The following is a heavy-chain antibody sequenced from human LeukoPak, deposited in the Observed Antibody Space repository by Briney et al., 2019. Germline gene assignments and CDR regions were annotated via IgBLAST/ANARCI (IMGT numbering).Heavy chain of an antibody. V-gene: IGHV1-18*01. J-gene: IGHJ3*02. D-gene: IGHD2/OR15-2a*01. CDR2: ISAYNGNT. Sequence: ASVKVSCKASSYTFTSYGISWVRQAPGQGLEWMGWISAYNGNTNYAQKLQGRVTITRDTSASTAYMELSSLRSEDTAVYYCAREGNMEAFDIWGQGTMVTVSS. CDR1: SYTFTSYG. CDR3: AREGNMEAFDI.